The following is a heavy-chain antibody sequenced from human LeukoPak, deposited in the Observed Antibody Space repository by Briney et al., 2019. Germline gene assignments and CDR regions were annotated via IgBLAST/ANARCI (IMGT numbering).Heavy chain of an antibody. J-gene: IGHJ3*02. Sequence: PGGSLRLSCAASGFTFSSYSMNWVRQAPGKGLEWVSYISSSSSTIYYADSVKGRFTISRDNAKNSLYLQMNSLRAEDTAVYYCARDMRATPVDAFDIWGQGTMVTVSS. CDR2: ISSSSSTI. CDR3: ARDMRATPVDAFDI. V-gene: IGHV3-48*01. D-gene: IGHD1-26*01. CDR1: GFTFSSYS.